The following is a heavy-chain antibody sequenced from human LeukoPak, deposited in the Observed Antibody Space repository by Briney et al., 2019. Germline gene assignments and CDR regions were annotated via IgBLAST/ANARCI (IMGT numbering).Heavy chain of an antibody. Sequence: ASVKVSCKASGHTLTVHYIHWVRQGPGQGLEWLGWITLHSGDTHYAQKYQGRLTMTSDTSISTGYMELSRLQFDDTAVYYCAREGQLGLDNWGEGTLVTVSS. CDR3: AREGQLGLDN. CDR2: ITLHSGDT. D-gene: IGHD1-1*01. CDR1: GHTLTVHY. J-gene: IGHJ1*01. V-gene: IGHV1-2*02.